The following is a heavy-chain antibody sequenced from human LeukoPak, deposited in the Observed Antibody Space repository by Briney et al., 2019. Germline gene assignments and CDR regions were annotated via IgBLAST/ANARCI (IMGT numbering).Heavy chain of an antibody. CDR3: TRRRDGNWFDP. V-gene: IGHV4-59*01. D-gene: IGHD5-24*01. Sequence: SETLSLTCTVSGGSISNYYWSWIRQPPGKGLEWIGYIYYSGSINYNPSLKSRVTISVDTSKNQFSLKLSSVTAADTAVYYCTRRRDGNWFDPWGQGTLVTVSS. CDR2: IYYSGSI. J-gene: IGHJ5*02. CDR1: GGSISNYY.